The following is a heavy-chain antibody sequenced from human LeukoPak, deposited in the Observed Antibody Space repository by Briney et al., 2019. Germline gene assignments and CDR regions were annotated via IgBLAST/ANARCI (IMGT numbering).Heavy chain of an antibody. D-gene: IGHD1-14*01. J-gene: IGHJ6*03. CDR1: GFTFSSYA. CDR2: VSSDGGST. CDR3: AKAIRTSGNYYYYMDV. Sequence: GGSLRLSCAASGFTFSSYAMHWVRQAPGKGLEYVSAVSSDGGSTYYANSVKGRFTVSRDNSKNTLYLQMGSLRAEDTAVYYCAKAIRTSGNYYYYMDVWGKGTRVTVSS. V-gene: IGHV3-64*01.